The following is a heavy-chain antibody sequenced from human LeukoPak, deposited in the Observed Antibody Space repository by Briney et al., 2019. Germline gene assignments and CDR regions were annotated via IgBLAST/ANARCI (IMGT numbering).Heavy chain of an antibody. CDR2: IRYDGGNK. D-gene: IGHD3-10*01. CDR3: AKDLWDYYGSGSYYNGVDY. Sequence: GGSLRLSCAASGFTFSSYGMHWVRQAPGKGLEWVAFIRYDGGNKYYADSVKGRFTISRDNSKNTLYLQMNSLRAEDTAVYYCAKDLWDYYGSGSYYNGVDYWGQGTLVTVSS. J-gene: IGHJ4*02. CDR1: GFTFSSYG. V-gene: IGHV3-30*02.